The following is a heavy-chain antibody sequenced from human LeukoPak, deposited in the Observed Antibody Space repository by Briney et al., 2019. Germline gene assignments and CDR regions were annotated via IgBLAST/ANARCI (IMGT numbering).Heavy chain of an antibody. CDR1: GFTFSSYE. Sequence: GGSLRLSCAASGFTFSSYEMNCVRQAPGKGLECLSYISRSGSTRTHADSVKGRFTISRDNAQDSLYLEMNSLRAEDTAVYYCAREIVSAVAGNFDYWGQGTLVTVSS. D-gene: IGHD6-19*01. CDR2: ISRSGSTR. CDR3: AREIVSAVAGNFDY. V-gene: IGHV3-48*03. J-gene: IGHJ4*02.